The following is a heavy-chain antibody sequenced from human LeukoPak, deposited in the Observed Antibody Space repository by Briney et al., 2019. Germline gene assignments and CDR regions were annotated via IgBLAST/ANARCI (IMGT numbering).Heavy chain of an antibody. D-gene: IGHD1-1*01. CDR1: GGSVSSGSYY. V-gene: IGHV4-39*07. Sequence: PSETLSLTCTVSGGSVSSGSYYWSWIRQAPGKGLEWIGEIHHGGSTNYNPSLKSRVTISIDKSKNEFSLKMSSVTAADTAAYYCARSRDTTNYYGMDVWGQGTTVTVSS. CDR2: IHHGGST. J-gene: IGHJ6*02. CDR3: ARSRDTTNYYGMDV.